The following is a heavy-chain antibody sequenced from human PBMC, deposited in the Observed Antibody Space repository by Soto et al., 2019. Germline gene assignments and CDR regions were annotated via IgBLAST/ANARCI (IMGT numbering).Heavy chain of an antibody. V-gene: IGHV4-34*01. CDR3: ARGVWFYYYYGMDV. Sequence: SETLSLTCAVYGGSFSGYYWSWIRQPPGKGLEWIGEINHSGSTNYNPSLKSRVTISVDTSKNQFSLKLSSVTAADTAVYYCARGVWFYYYYGMDVWGQGTTVTVSS. CDR2: INHSGST. J-gene: IGHJ6*02. D-gene: IGHD3-16*01. CDR1: GGSFSGYY.